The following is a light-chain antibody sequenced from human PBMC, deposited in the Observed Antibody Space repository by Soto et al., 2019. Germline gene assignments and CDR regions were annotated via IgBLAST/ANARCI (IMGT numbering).Light chain of an antibody. V-gene: IGKV4-1*01. CDR1: QTVLSSSNNQNY. Sequence: IVMTQSPDSLAVSLGERATINCKSSQTVLSSSNNQNYLAWYRQKPGQPPQLLILWASTRESGVPDRFSGSGSGTDFPLTISSLQAEDVAVYYCQQYYSYPAFGQGTRVEIK. J-gene: IGKJ1*01. CDR2: WAS. CDR3: QQYYSYPA.